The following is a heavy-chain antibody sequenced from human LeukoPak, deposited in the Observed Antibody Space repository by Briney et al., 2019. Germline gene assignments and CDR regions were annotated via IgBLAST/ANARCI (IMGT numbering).Heavy chain of an antibody. V-gene: IGHV3-15*01. Sequence: PGGSLRLSCAASGFTFSNAWMSWVRQAPGKGLEWVGRIKSKTDGGTTDYAAPVRGRFTISRDDSKHTLHLQMNSLKTEDTAVYHCTTVWNDGFRNYWGQGTLVTVSS. J-gene: IGHJ4*02. D-gene: IGHD1-1*01. CDR3: TTVWNDGFRNY. CDR2: IKSKTDGGTT. CDR1: GFTFSNAW.